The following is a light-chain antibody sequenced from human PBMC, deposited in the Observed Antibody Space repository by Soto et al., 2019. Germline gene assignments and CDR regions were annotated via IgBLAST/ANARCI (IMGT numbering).Light chain of an antibody. CDR3: QQSYSSPFT. CDR1: QSIRSH. V-gene: IGKV1-39*01. CDR2: AAS. Sequence: DIQMTQSPSSLSASVGDRVSITCRASQSIRSHLNWYQHKPGKAPKVLIYAASSLQGGVPSRFSGSGSGTDFTLTIKSLQPEDFASYYCQQSYSSPFTFGPGTKVDVK. J-gene: IGKJ3*01.